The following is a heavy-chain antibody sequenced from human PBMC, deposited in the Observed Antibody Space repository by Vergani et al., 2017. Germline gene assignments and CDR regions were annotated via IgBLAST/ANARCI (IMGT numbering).Heavy chain of an antibody. J-gene: IGHJ5*02. CDR3: AKDSRFALAATIYGWFDP. CDR1: GFTVSSNY. Sequence: EVQLVETGGGLIQPGGSLRLSCAASGFTVSSNYMSWVRQAPGKGLEWVSVIYSGGSTYYADSVKGRFTISRDNSKNTLYLQMNSLRAEDTAVYYCAKDSRFALAATIYGWFDPWGQGTLVTVSS. D-gene: IGHD2-15*01. V-gene: IGHV3-53*02. CDR2: IYSGGST.